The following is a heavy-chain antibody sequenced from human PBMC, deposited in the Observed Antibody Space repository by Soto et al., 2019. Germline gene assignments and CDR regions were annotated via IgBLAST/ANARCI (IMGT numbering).Heavy chain of an antibody. CDR3: AREWQQQAQETYYYCYGMDS. CDR2: ISGDSVNT. V-gene: IGHV1-18*01. Sequence: QVHLVQSGGELKKPGASVKVSCKAAGYNFTTYGISWVRQAPGQGLEWMGWISGDSVNTKSAPKLQDRITMTTDTSAGTAYLELTRLRSDDTAVYFCAREWQQQAQETYYYCYGMDSWGQGTTVTVSS. CDR1: GYNFTTYG. D-gene: IGHD6-13*01. J-gene: IGHJ6*01.